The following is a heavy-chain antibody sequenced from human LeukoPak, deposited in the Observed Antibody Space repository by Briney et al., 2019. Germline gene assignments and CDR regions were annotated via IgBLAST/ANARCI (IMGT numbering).Heavy chain of an antibody. J-gene: IGHJ4*02. CDR1: GFTFSSYG. CDR3: AGDSDSSWGYYFDY. Sequence: GGSLRLSCAASGFTFSSYGMHWVRQAPGKGLEWVAVIWYDGSNKYYADSVKGRFTISRDNSKNTLYLQMNSLRAEDTAVYYCAGDSDSSWGYYFDYWGQGTLVTVSS. V-gene: IGHV3-33*01. D-gene: IGHD6-13*01. CDR2: IWYDGSNK.